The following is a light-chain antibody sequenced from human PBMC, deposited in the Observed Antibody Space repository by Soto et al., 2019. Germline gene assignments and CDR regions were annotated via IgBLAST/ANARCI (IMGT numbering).Light chain of an antibody. V-gene: IGKV3-20*01. Sequence: EFVLTQSPGTLSLSQGERATLSCRASQSCSSYLAWYQQKPGQAPRLLMYGASSRATGTPDRFSGSGSGTDFTLTISRLEPEDFTVYYCQQYGSSPLTFGGGANADIK. CDR3: QQYGSSPLT. CDR1: QSCSSY. J-gene: IGKJ4*01. CDR2: GAS.